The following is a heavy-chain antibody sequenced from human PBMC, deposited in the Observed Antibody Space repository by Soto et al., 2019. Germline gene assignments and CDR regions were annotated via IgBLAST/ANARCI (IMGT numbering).Heavy chain of an antibody. J-gene: IGHJ4*02. V-gene: IGHV3-7*01. CDR2: IKQDESEK. CDR1: GFAFSSYW. Sequence: PGGSLRLSCRVSGFAFSSYWMSWVRQAPGKGLEWVASIKQDESEKYYVDSVKGRFTISRDNVQDSLFLQMNSLSAEDTAVYFCVRDVGFDYVNWGQGTMVTVYS. CDR3: VRDVGFDYVN. D-gene: IGHD3-16*01.